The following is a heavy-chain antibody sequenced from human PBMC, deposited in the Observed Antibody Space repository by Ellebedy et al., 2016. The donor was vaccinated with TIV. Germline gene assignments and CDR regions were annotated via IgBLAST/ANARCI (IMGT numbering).Heavy chain of an antibody. CDR1: GFTFSSYS. CDR2: MSGTSSYV. CDR3: ARVHGDYRIDY. D-gene: IGHD4-17*01. J-gene: IGHJ4*02. V-gene: IGHV3-21*06. Sequence: GESLKISCAASGFTFSSYSMNWVRQAPGKGLEWVSSMSGTSSYVHYADSVEGRFIISRDNAKNSLYLHMSSLRVEDTAVYYCARVHGDYRIDYWGPGTLVTVSS.